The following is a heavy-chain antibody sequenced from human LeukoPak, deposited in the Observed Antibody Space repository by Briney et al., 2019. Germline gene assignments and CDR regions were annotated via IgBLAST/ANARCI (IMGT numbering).Heavy chain of an antibody. CDR2: HIITDDKL. D-gene: IGHD4-17*01. CDR3: ARSPGDPWDDTSFYLDV. Sequence: ASVKVSCKASGYTLTSPGTTWVRQGPGQGLEWMGCHIITDDKLKYAQRFQGRVTMTTDTSTGTAYMDLRGLRPDDTAVYYCARSPGDPWDDTSFYLDVWGEGTTVTVSS. V-gene: IGHV1-18*01. J-gene: IGHJ6*03. CDR1: GYTLTSPG.